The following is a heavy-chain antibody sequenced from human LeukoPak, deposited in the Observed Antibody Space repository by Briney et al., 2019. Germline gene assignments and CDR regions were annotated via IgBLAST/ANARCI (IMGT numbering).Heavy chain of an antibody. CDR1: GFTFSSYS. Sequence: TGGSLRLSCAASGFTFSSYSMNWVRQAPGKGLEWVSSISSSSSYIYYADSVKGRFTISRDNAKNSLYLQMNSLRAEDTAVYYCARDTNHPIAAAGKGGYWGQGTLVTVSS. J-gene: IGHJ4*02. CDR3: ARDTNHPIAAAGKGGY. D-gene: IGHD6-13*01. V-gene: IGHV3-21*01. CDR2: ISSSSSYI.